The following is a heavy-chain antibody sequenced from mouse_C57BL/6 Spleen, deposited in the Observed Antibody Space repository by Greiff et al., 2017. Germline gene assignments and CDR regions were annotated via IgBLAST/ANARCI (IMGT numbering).Heavy chain of an antibody. CDR1: GFNIKDYY. V-gene: IGHV14-1*01. CDR3: TTWDYYGGYFDY. D-gene: IGHD1-1*01. J-gene: IGHJ2*01. CDR2: IDPEDGDT. Sequence: VQLQQSGAELVRPGASVKLSCTASGFNIKDYYMHWVKQRPEQGLEWIGRIDPEDGDTEYAPKFQGKATMTAETSSNTAYLQLSSLTSEDTAVYYCTTWDYYGGYFDYWGQGTTLTVSS.